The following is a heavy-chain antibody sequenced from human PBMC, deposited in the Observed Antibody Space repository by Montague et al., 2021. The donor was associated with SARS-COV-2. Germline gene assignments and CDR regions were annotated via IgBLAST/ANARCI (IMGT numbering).Heavy chain of an antibody. CDR3: ARGTLSVKMAVVVFLGGIYYFDS. CDR2: SNECGSA. J-gene: IGHJ4*02. Sequence: SETLSLTCAVYGGSFSSHYWCWICQSPGKGMERNGESNECGSANYNPSLKSRVTISVYTYKDQFYLNLKPVTAADTAVYYCARGTLSVKMAVVVFLGGIYYFDSWGQGTLVAVSS. V-gene: IGHV4-34*01. CDR1: GGSFSSHY. D-gene: IGHD3-16*01.